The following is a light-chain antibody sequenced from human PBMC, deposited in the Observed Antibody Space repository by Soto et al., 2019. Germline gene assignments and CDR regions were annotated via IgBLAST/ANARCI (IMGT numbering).Light chain of an antibody. V-gene: IGKV3-11*01. Sequence: EIVLTQSPATLSLSPGERATLSCRASQSVSSYLAWYQQKPGQAPRLLIYDASNRATGIPARFSGSGSGTDCTLTISSLEPEDFAVYYCQQRSNWPRIFTFGPGTKVDIK. CDR3: QQRSNWPRIFT. J-gene: IGKJ3*01. CDR2: DAS. CDR1: QSVSSY.